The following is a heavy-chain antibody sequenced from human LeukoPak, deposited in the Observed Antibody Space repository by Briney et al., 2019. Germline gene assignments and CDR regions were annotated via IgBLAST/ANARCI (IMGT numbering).Heavy chain of an antibody. D-gene: IGHD6-19*01. CDR1: GYTFSNYY. Sequence: ASVKVSCKASGYTFSNYYMHWVRQAPGQGLEWMGIINPSGGSTTYAHKFQGRVTMTRVTSTSTVYMDLSSLRSEDTAMYYCARAVAATFDYWGQGTLVTVSS. V-gene: IGHV1-46*01. CDR2: INPSGGST. J-gene: IGHJ4*02. CDR3: ARAVAATFDY.